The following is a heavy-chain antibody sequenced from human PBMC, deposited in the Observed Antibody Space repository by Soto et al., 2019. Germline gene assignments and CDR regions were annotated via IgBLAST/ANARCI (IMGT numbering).Heavy chain of an antibody. J-gene: IGHJ6*02. Sequence: RLSGAGCGLTFSRYWMRWVRQAPGKGLEWVSAIRGSGSSTYYVDSVKGRFTISRDNPKNTLYLQMNSLRAEDTDVYYCAKDKEYYYYGMDVWGQGTTVTV. CDR2: IRGSGSST. CDR3: AKDKEYYYYGMDV. CDR1: GLTFSRYW. V-gene: IGHV3-23*01.